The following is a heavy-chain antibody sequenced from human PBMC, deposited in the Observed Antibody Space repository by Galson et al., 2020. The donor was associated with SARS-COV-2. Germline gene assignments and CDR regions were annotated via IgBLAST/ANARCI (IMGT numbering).Heavy chain of an antibody. CDR1: GGSISGYY. CDR2: IYYTGNT. D-gene: IGHD2-15*01. J-gene: IGHJ6*02. V-gene: IGHV4-59*08. CDR3: ARDTPNYGEDV. Sequence: SETLSLTCTASGGSISGYYWTWIRQPPGQGLEWIGNIYYTGNTKYNPSLKSRVTISIDTSKNQFSLKLNSMTAADTAVYYCARDTPNYGEDVWGQGTTVTVSS.